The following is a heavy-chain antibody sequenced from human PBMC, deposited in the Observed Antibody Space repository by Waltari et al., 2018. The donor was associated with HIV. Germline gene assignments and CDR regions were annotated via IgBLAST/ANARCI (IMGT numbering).Heavy chain of an antibody. Sequence: QVQLQESGPGLVKPSQTLSLTCTVSGGSISSGSYSWSWIRQPAGKGLEWIGRIYTSGSTNYNPSLKSRVTISVDTSKNQFSLKLSSVTAADTAVYYCARAPVFETLWYFDLWGRGTLVTVSS. CDR3: ARAPVFETLWYFDL. CDR2: IYTSGST. D-gene: IGHD3-10*01. J-gene: IGHJ2*01. V-gene: IGHV4-61*02. CDR1: GGSISSGSYS.